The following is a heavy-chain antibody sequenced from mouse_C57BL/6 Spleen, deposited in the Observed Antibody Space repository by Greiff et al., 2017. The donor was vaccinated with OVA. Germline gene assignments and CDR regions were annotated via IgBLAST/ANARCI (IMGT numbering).Heavy chain of an antibody. D-gene: IGHD1-1*01. CDR1: GFTFSDYG. J-gene: IGHJ2*01. V-gene: IGHV5-17*01. CDR2: ISSGSSTI. Sequence: EVQGVESGGGLVKPGGSLKLSCATSGFTFSDYGMHWVRQAPEKGLEWVAYISSGSSTIYYADTVKGRFTISRDNAKNTLFLQMTSLRSEDTAMYYCASALLNYFDYWGQGTTLTVSS. CDR3: ASALLNYFDY.